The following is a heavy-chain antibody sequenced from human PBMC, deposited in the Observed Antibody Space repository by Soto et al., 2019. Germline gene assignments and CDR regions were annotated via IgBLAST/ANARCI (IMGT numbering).Heavy chain of an antibody. CDR2: INPSGGST. CDR3: ARMERGYSYGYRYYYYGMDV. J-gene: IGHJ6*02. V-gene: IGHV1-46*01. D-gene: IGHD5-18*01. CDR1: GYTFTSYY. Sequence: GASVKVSCKASGYTFTSYYMHWVRQAPGQGLEWMGIINPSGGSTSYAQKFQGRVTMTRDTSTSTVYMELSSLRSEDTAVYYCARMERGYSYGYRYYYYGMDVWGQGTTVTVSS.